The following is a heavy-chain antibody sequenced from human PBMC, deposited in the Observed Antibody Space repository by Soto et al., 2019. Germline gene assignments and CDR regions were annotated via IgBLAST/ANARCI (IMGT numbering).Heavy chain of an antibody. CDR2: IYYSGST. Sequence: SETLSLTCTVSGVSISSSSYYWSWIRQPPGKGLEWIGSIYYSGSTYYNPSLKSRVTISVDTSKNQFSLKLSSVTAADTAVYYCARLAYYDSSGYLDYWGQGTLVTVSS. CDR3: ARLAYYDSSGYLDY. CDR1: GVSISSSSYY. V-gene: IGHV4-39*01. D-gene: IGHD3-22*01. J-gene: IGHJ4*02.